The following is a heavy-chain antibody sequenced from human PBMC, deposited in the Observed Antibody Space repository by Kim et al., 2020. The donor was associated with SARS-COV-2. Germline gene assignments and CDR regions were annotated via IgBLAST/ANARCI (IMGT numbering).Heavy chain of an antibody. CDR2: INPSGGST. CDR3: ARADSYGDYVEGRIFDY. CDR1: GYTFTSYY. Sequence: ASVKVSCKASGYTFTSYYMHWVRQAPGQGLEWMGIINPSGGSTSYAQKFQGRVTMTRDTSTSTVYMELSSLRSEDTAVYYCARADSYGDYVEGRIFDYWGQGTLVTVSS. V-gene: IGHV1-46*01. D-gene: IGHD4-17*01. J-gene: IGHJ4*02.